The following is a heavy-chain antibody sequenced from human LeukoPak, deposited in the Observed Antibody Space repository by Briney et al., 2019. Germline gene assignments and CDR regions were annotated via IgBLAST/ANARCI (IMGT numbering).Heavy chain of an antibody. Sequence: SETLSLTCAVSGGSISSGGYSWSWVRQPPGKGLEWIGYIYYSGSTYYNPSLKSRVTISVDTSKNQFSLKLSSVTAADTAVYYCARLFINSWGQGTLVTVSS. V-gene: IGHV4-30-4*07. D-gene: IGHD3-10*01. CDR1: GGSISSGGYS. J-gene: IGHJ4*02. CDR2: IYYSGST. CDR3: ARLFINS.